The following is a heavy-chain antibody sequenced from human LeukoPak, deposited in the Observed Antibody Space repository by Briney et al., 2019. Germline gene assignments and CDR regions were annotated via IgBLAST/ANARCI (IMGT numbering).Heavy chain of an antibody. J-gene: IGHJ4*02. V-gene: IGHV3-7*05. Sequence: GGSLRLSCAVSGFTFRSFWMSWVRQAPGKGLEWVANIKQDGSEKNYVDSVKGRFTISRDNAKNSLYLQMNSLRAEDTALYYCAGGGGWYWGQGTLVTVSS. CDR2: IKQDGSEK. CDR1: GFTFRSFW. CDR3: AGGGGWY. D-gene: IGHD2-15*01.